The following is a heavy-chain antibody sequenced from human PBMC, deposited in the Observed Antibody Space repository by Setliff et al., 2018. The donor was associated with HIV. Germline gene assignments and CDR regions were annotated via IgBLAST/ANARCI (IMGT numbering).Heavy chain of an antibody. Sequence: SVKVSCKTSGGTFSNYGTNWVRQAPGQGLEWMGRIIPRFDITNYPQKFQGRLTITADKSTSTAYMELSSLRSEDTAVYYCARWYGFHSSSSVLGFWGQGTLVTVSS. CDR2: IIPRFDIT. V-gene: IGHV1-69*04. CDR1: GGTFSNYG. D-gene: IGHD6-6*01. J-gene: IGHJ4*02. CDR3: ARWYGFHSSSSVLGF.